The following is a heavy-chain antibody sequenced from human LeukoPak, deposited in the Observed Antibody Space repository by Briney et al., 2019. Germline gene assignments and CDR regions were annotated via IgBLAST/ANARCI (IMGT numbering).Heavy chain of an antibody. Sequence: PSETLSLTCTVSGGSNSSYYWSWIRQPAGKGLEWIGRIYTSGSTNYNPSPKSRVTISVDKSKNQFSLKLSSVTAADTAVYYCATDSSGYQRYWGQGTLVTVSS. CDR2: IYTSGST. CDR1: GGSNSSYY. D-gene: IGHD3-22*01. J-gene: IGHJ4*02. CDR3: ATDSSGYQRY. V-gene: IGHV4-4*07.